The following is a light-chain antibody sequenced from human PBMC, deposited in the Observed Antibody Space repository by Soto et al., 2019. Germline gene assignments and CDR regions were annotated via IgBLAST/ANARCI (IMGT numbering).Light chain of an antibody. CDR3: QQYGSSAVT. Sequence: EIVLTQSPGTLSFSPEERATLSCRASQSVSSSYLAWYQQKPGQAPRLLIYGASSRATGIPDRFSGSGSGTDFTLTISRLEPEYFAVYYCQQYGSSAVTFGQGTKMEIK. V-gene: IGKV3-20*01. J-gene: IGKJ1*01. CDR1: QSVSSSY. CDR2: GAS.